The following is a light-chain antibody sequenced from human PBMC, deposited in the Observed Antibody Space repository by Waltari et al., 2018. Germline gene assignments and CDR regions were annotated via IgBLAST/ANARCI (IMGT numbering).Light chain of an antibody. CDR2: SAS. Sequence: TCGANKCNSEYVAWFLQKPGKSPKSVIYSASNLENGVPSKVSGSGAGTEFTLTFSSLQPEDTATYYCQQYNSFPLTFGGGTKVEI. CDR3: QQYNSFPLT. J-gene: IGKJ4*01. CDR1: KCNSEY. V-gene: IGKV1-16*02.